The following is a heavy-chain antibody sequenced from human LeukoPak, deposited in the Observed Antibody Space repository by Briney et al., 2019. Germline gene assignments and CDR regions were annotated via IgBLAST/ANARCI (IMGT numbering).Heavy chain of an antibody. D-gene: IGHD5/OR15-5a*01. J-gene: IGHJ4*02. Sequence: SETLSLTCTVSGYSISSGYYWGWIRQPPGKGLEWIGSIYHSGSAYYNPSLKSRVTISVDTSKNQFSLKLSSVTAADTAVYYCARANRVSLYYFDYWGQGTLVTVSS. CDR2: IYHSGSA. CDR1: GYSISSGYY. CDR3: ARANRVSLYYFDY. V-gene: IGHV4-38-2*02.